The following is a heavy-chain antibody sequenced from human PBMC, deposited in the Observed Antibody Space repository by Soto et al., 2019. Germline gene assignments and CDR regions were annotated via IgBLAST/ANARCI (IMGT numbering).Heavy chain of an antibody. CDR1: GFTLSSSA. CDR3: ASVISSWYGDAFDI. V-gene: IGHV1-3*01. Sequence: ASVKVSCKTSGFTLSSSAVHWVRQARGQRLEWIGWINAGSGNAKYSQMFQDRVTITRDTSASTAYMELSSLRSEDTAVYYCASVISSWYGDAFDIWGQGTMVTVSS. D-gene: IGHD6-13*01. CDR2: INAGSGNA. J-gene: IGHJ3*02.